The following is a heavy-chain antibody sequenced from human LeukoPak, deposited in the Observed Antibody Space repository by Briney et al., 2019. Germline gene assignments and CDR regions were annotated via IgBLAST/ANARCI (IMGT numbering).Heavy chain of an antibody. J-gene: IGHJ4*02. CDR1: GSTFSTYR. V-gene: IGHV3-21*01. CDR3: ARDKDVYFDY. CDR2: ISSSSSYI. Sequence: GGSLRLSCVGTGSTFSTYRMNWVRQAPGKGLEWVSSISSSSSYIYYADSVKGRITISRDNAKNSLYLQMNRLRVEDTAVYYCARDKDVYFDYWGQGTLVTVSS.